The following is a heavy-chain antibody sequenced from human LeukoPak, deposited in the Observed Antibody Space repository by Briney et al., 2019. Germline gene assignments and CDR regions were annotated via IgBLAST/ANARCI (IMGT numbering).Heavy chain of an antibody. CDR3: ARVRGSGSYYYFDY. CDR1: GFTFSTYW. V-gene: IGHV3-74*01. D-gene: IGHD3-10*01. J-gene: IGHJ4*02. Sequence: GGSLRLSCAASGFTFSTYWMHWVRQAPGKGLVWVSRINPDGTTTSYADSVKGRFTISRDNAKDTVYLQMNSLRAEDTAVYYCARVRGSGSYYYFDYWGQGTLVAVSS. CDR2: INPDGTTT.